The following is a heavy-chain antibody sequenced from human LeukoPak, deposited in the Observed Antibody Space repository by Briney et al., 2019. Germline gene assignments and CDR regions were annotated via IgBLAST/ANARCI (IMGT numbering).Heavy chain of an antibody. CDR3: ANLLTTGPLGAFDI. J-gene: IGHJ3*02. D-gene: IGHD4-17*01. CDR2: FDPEDGET. V-gene: IGHV1-24*01. CDR1: GYTLTELS. Sequence: GASVKVSCKVSGYTLTELSMHWVRQAPGKGLEWMAGFDPEDGETIYARKFQGRVTMTEDTSTDTAYMELSSLRSEDTAVYYCANLLTTGPLGAFDIWGQETRVTVSS.